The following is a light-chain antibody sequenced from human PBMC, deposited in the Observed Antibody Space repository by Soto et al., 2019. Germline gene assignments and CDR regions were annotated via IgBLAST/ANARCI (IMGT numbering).Light chain of an antibody. J-gene: IGKJ5*01. CDR1: QSVSIY. Sequence: EIVLTQSPSTLSFSPGDRATLSCRASQSVSIYLAWYQQKPGQAPKLLIYNASNLDSGIPSRFSGSGSRTEFTLTISSLEPDDFAVYYCQHRSNWPITFGQGTRLEIK. CDR3: QHRSNWPIT. V-gene: IGKV3-11*01. CDR2: NAS.